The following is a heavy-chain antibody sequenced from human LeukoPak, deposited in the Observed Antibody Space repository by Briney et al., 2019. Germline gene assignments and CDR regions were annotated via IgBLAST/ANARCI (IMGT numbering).Heavy chain of an antibody. J-gene: IGHJ4*02. CDR2: ISSSSSYM. Sequence: GGSLRLSCAASGFTFSSYTMNWVRQAPGKGLEWVSSISSSSSYMYYADSVKGRFTVSRDNAKNSLYLQMNSLRAEDTAIYYCARAVWDSSGYYYDYWGQGTLVTVSS. CDR3: ARAVWDSSGYYYDY. CDR1: GFTFSSYT. V-gene: IGHV3-21*01. D-gene: IGHD3-22*01.